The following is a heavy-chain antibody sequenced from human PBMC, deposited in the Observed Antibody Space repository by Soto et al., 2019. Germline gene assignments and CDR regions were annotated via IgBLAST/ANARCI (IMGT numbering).Heavy chain of an antibody. CDR2: IYFTGTT. J-gene: IGHJ4*02. V-gene: IGHV4-31*03. CDR1: GHSLRSGGCY. CDR3: ARDWGSSGWPN. D-gene: IGHD6-19*01. Sequence: SETLSLTCTVSGHSLRSGGCYWSWIRQHPGKGLEWVGYIYFTGTTLYNPSLKSRLAISVDTSKNQFSLKLTSVTAADTAVYYCARDWGSSGWPNWGQGVLVTVSS.